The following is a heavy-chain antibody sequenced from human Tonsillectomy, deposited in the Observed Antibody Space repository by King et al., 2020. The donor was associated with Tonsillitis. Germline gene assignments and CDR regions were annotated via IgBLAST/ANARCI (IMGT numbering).Heavy chain of an antibody. V-gene: IGHV6-1*01. CDR2: TYFRSKWYN. D-gene: IGHD7-27*01. CDR3: ARALNSGDVGSPDAFDI. CDR1: GDSVSSNSAA. J-gene: IGHJ3*02. Sequence: VQLQQSGPGLVKPSQTLSLTCAISGDSVSSNSAAWNWIRQSPSRGLEWLGRTYFRSKWYNDYAVSVKSRITLNPDTSKNQFSLQLNSVTPEDTAVYYCARALNSGDVGSPDAFDIWGQGTMVTVSS.